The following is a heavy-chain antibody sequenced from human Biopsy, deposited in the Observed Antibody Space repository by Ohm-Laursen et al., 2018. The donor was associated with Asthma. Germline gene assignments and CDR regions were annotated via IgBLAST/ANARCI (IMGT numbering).Heavy chain of an antibody. CDR1: GFSLSDYY. CDR2: ISWSSSYT. Sequence: SLRLSCAASGFSLSDYYMSWIRQAPGKGLEWVSYISWSSSYTNYADSVKGRFTISRDNAKNLLFLQMNSLRAEDTAVYYCARGGSRDLWGTYRYPWDYWGQGTLVTVSS. V-gene: IGHV3-11*06. D-gene: IGHD3-16*02. CDR3: ARGGSRDLWGTYRYPWDY. J-gene: IGHJ4*02.